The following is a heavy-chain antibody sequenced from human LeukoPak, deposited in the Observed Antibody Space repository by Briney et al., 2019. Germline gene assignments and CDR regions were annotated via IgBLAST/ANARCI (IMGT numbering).Heavy chain of an antibody. CDR1: GFTFSSYG. J-gene: IGHJ4*02. CDR3: AKGGERYCGGDCHIDY. D-gene: IGHD2-21*02. CDR2: ISYDGSNK. V-gene: IGHV3-30*18. Sequence: PGGSLRLSCAASGFTFSSYGMHWVRQAPGKGLEWVAAISYDGSNKYYADSVKGRFTISRDNSKNTLYLQMNSLRAEDTAVYYCAKGGERYCGGDCHIDYWGQGTLVTVSS.